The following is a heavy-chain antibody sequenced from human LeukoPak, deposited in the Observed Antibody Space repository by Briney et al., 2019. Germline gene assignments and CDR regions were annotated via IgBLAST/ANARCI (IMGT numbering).Heavy chain of an antibody. CDR3: AKDLGDYTSGYYQTFDY. D-gene: IGHD3-22*01. CDR2: ISSRGTSK. Sequence: PGGSLRLSCAASGFTFSDYYMSWIRQAPGKGLEWVSYISSRGTSKYYADSVKGRFSISRDNAKNSMYLQMNSLRVEDTAVYYCAKDLGDYTSGYYQTFDYWGQGTLDTVSS. CDR1: GFTFSDYY. V-gene: IGHV3-11*04. J-gene: IGHJ4*02.